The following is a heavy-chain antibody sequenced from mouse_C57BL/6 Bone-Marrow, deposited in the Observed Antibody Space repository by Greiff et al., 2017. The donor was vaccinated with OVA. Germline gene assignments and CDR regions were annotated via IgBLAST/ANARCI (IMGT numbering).Heavy chain of an antibody. CDR1: GFTFSSYA. CDR3: TRSSRFAY. V-gene: IGHV5-9-1*02. Sequence: DVKVEESGAGLVKPGGSLKLSCAASGFTFSSYAMSWVRQTPEKRLEWVAYISSGGDYIYYADTVKGRFTISRDNARNTLYLQMSSLKSEDTAMYYCTRSSRFAYWGQGTLVTVSA. CDR2: ISSGGDYI. J-gene: IGHJ3*01.